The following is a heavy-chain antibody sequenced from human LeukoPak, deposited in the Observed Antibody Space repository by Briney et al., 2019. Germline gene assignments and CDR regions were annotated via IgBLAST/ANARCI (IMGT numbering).Heavy chain of an antibody. V-gene: IGHV4-59*01. Sequence: SETLSLTCTVSGGSISPYYWNWIRQPPGKGLEWIGHILYSGSTTYNPSLKSQVTISIDKSKNQFSLNLTSVTAADTAVYYCARVKMSRDNVYYYSYLDAWGKGTTVTVSS. CDR2: ILYSGST. J-gene: IGHJ6*03. D-gene: IGHD1-1*01. CDR3: ARVKMSRDNVYYYSYLDA. CDR1: GGSISPYY.